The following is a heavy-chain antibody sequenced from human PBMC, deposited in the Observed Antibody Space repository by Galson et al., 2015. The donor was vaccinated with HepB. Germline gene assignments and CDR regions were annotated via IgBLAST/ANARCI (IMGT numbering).Heavy chain of an antibody. CDR1: GYTFTSYD. Sequence: SVKVSCKASGYTFTSYDINWVRQATGQGLEWMGWMNPNSGNTGYAQKFQGRVTLTRNTSISTAHMEVSRLRSEDTAVYYCARGFYWVTVLTSYSYYYHMDVWGKGTTVTVSS. CDR3: ARGFYWVTVLTSYSYYYHMDV. V-gene: IGHV1-8*01. CDR2: MNPNSGNT. D-gene: IGHD2/OR15-2a*01. J-gene: IGHJ6*03.